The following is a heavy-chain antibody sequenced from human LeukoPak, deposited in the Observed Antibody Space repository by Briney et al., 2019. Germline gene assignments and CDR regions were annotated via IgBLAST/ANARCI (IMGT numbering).Heavy chain of an antibody. Sequence: SQTLSLTCAVSGGSISSGGYSWSWIRQPPGKGLEWIGEINHSGSTNYNPSLKSRVTISVDTSKNQFSLKLSSVTAADTAVYYCARLGYSYGYGYWGQGTLVTVSS. CDR1: GGSISSGGYS. V-gene: IGHV4-30-2*01. CDR3: ARLGYSYGYGY. J-gene: IGHJ4*02. CDR2: INHSGST. D-gene: IGHD5-18*01.